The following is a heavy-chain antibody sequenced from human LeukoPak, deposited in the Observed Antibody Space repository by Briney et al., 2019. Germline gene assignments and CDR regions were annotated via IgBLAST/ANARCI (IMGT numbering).Heavy chain of an antibody. CDR3: AREVITGTARGSFDY. CDR1: GGTFSSYA. CDR2: IIPIFGTA. J-gene: IGHJ4*02. Sequence: SVKVSCKASGGTFSSYAISWVRQAPGQGLEWMGGIIPIFGTANYAQKFQGRVTITTDESTSTAYMELSSLRPEDTAVYYCAREVITGTARGSFDYWGQGTLVTVSS. D-gene: IGHD1/OR15-1a*01. V-gene: IGHV1-69*05.